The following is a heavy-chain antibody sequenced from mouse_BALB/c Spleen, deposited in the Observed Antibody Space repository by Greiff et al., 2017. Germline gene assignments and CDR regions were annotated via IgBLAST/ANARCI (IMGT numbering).Heavy chain of an antibody. CDR1: GFTFSDYY. V-gene: IGHV5-4*02. Sequence: EVQRVESGGGLVKPGGSLKLSCAASGFTFSDYYMYWVRQTPEKRLEWVATISDGGSYTYYPDSVKGRFTISRDNAKNNLYLQMSSLKSEDTAMYYCARGYYGPYYYAMDYWGQGTSVTVSS. D-gene: IGHD1-2*01. CDR3: ARGYYGPYYYAMDY. CDR2: ISDGGSYT. J-gene: IGHJ4*01.